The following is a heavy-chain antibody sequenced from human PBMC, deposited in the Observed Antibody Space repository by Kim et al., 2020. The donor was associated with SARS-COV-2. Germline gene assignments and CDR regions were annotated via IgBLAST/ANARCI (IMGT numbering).Heavy chain of an antibody. CDR3: VRARYDGNCFGR. CDR2: IDGGGTVT. J-gene: IGHJ4*02. Sequence: GGSLRLSCAASGFTSRGDWMHWVRQAPGKGLMWVSRIDGGGTVTAYADAVEGRFTISRDSAKDTLYLQMNSLRDEDTAIYYCVRARYDGNCFGRWGQGTLVTVSS. CDR1: GFTSRGDW. D-gene: IGHD2-21*02. V-gene: IGHV3-74*01.